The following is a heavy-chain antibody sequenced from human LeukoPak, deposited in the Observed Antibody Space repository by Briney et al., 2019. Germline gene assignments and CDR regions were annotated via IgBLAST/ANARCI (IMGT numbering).Heavy chain of an antibody. V-gene: IGHV3-7*04. CDR1: GFIFSTYG. CDR3: ARGGGWDIDY. Sequence: GGSLRLSCAASGFIFSTYGMHWVRQAPGRGLEWVGTIKEDGTVKLYVDSEKGRFTISRDKAGNSLYLQMNNLRAEDTAVYYCARGGGWDIDYWGQGTLVTVSS. D-gene: IGHD1-26*01. CDR2: IKEDGTVK. J-gene: IGHJ4*02.